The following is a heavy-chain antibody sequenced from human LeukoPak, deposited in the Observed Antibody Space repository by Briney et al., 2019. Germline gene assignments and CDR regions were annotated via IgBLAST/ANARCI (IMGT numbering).Heavy chain of an antibody. J-gene: IGHJ4*02. CDR3: NVYDSSGYPDY. V-gene: IGHV3-49*03. CDR2: IRSKAYGGTT. D-gene: IGHD3-22*01. Sequence: PGGSLRLSCAASGFTFSDYYMSWIRQAPGKGLEWVGFIRSKAYGGTTEYAASVKGRFTISRDDSKSIAYLQMNSLKTEDTAVYYCNVYDSSGYPDYWGQGTLVTVSS. CDR1: GFTFSDYY.